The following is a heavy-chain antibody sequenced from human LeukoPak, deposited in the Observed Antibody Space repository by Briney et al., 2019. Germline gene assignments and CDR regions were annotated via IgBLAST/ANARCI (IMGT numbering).Heavy chain of an antibody. J-gene: IGHJ6*02. Sequence: SETLSLTCTVPGGSISSYYWSWIRQPPGKGLEWIGYIYYSGSTNYNPSLKSRVTISVDTSKNQFSLKLSSVTAADTAVYYCAIGLGSMDVWGQGTTVTVSS. D-gene: IGHD7-27*01. CDR1: GGSISSYY. V-gene: IGHV4-59*08. CDR2: IYYSGST. CDR3: AIGLGSMDV.